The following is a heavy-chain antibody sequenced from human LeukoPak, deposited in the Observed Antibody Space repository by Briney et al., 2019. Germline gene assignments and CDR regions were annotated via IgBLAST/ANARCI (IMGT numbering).Heavy chain of an antibody. D-gene: IGHD4-17*01. J-gene: IGHJ6*02. CDR1: GFTISSYG. V-gene: IGHV3-30*18. Sequence: PGRSLRLSCAASGFTISSYGMHWVRQAPGKGLEWVAVISYDGSNKYYADSVKGRFTISRDNSKNTLYLQMNSLRAEDTAVYYCAKDRATVTYYYYYGMDVWGQGTTVTVSS. CDR2: ISYDGSNK. CDR3: AKDRATVTYYYYYGMDV.